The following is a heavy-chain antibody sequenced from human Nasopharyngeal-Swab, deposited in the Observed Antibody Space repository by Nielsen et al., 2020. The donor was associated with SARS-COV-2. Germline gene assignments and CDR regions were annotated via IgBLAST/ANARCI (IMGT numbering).Heavy chain of an antibody. CDR3: ARGGYSGYEYYFDY. CDR2: IKQDGSEK. Sequence: GESLKISCAASGFTFSSYWMSWVRQAPGKGLEWVANIKQDGSEKYYVDYVKGRFTISRDNAKNSLYLQMNSLRAEDTAVYYCARGGYSGYEYYFDYWGQGTLVTVSS. D-gene: IGHD5-12*01. J-gene: IGHJ4*02. CDR1: GFTFSSYW. V-gene: IGHV3-7*01.